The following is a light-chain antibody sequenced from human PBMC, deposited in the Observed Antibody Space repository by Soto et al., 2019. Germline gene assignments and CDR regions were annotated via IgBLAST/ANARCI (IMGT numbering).Light chain of an antibody. CDR3: QQSYSTPCT. Sequence: DIQMTQSPSSLSASVGDRVTITCRASQSISSYLNWYPQKPGKAPKLLIYAASSLQSGVPSRFSGSGSGTDFTLTISSLQPEDFATYYCQQSYSTPCTFGQGTKLEIK. J-gene: IGKJ2*02. CDR1: QSISSY. CDR2: AAS. V-gene: IGKV1-39*01.